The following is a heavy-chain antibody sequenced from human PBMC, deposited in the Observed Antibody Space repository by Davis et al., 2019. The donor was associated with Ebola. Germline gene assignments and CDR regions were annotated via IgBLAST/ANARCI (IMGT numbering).Heavy chain of an antibody. J-gene: IGHJ6*02. Sequence: GESLKISCAASGFTFSTYAMSWVRQAPGKGLEWVSTIGTSGDPYYADSVRGRLTISRDNSKNTLYLQMNSLRAEDTAVYYCARHFISTYYYYGMDVWGQGTTVTVSS. D-gene: IGHD1-1*01. CDR3: ARHFISTYYYYGMDV. CDR2: IGTSGDP. V-gene: IGHV3-23*01. CDR1: GFTFSTYA.